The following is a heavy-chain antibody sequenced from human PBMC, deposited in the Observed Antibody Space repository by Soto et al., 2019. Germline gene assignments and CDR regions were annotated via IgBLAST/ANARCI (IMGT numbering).Heavy chain of an antibody. CDR1: GDSVSSNSSA. J-gene: IGHJ6*02. CDR3: ARDKGSSSSNYYYYGMDV. D-gene: IGHD6-6*01. V-gene: IGHV6-1*01. Sequence: PSQTLSLPCAISGDSVSSNSSACNFIRQSPSRGLEWLGRTYYRSKWYNDYAVSVKSRITINPDTSKNQFSLQLNSVTPEDTAVYYCARDKGSSSSNYYYYGMDVWGQGTTVTVSS. CDR2: TYYRSKWYN.